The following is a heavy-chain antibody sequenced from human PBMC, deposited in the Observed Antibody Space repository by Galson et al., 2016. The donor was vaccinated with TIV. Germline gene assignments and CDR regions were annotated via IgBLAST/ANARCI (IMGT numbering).Heavy chain of an antibody. D-gene: IGHD1-1*01. Sequence: SLRLSCAASGFTFSRHWMSWVRQAPGKGLEWVANIKQDGDYKYYEDSVKGRFTISRDNAKNSLYLQMNSLRAEDTAVYYCARGNDPGATYSLDYWGQGTLVTVSS. CDR1: GFTFSRHW. CDR2: IKQDGDYK. V-gene: IGHV3-7*01. J-gene: IGHJ4*02. CDR3: ARGNDPGATYSLDY.